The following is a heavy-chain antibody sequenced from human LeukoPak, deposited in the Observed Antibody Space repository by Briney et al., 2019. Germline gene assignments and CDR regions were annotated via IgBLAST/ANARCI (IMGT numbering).Heavy chain of an antibody. J-gene: IGHJ6*03. CDR1: GYTFTSYD. CDR2: MNPNSGNT. D-gene: IGHD3-16*01. Sequence: ASVKVSCKASGYTFTSYDINWVRQATGQGLEWMGWMNPNSGNTGYAQKFQGRVTITRNTSISTAYMELSSLRSEDTAVYYCAKLSSGGGGYYMDVWGKGTTLTVSS. V-gene: IGHV1-8*03. CDR3: AKLSSGGGGYYMDV.